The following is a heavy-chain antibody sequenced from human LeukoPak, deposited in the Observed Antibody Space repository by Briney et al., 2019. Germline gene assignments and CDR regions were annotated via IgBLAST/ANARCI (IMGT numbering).Heavy chain of an antibody. Sequence: ASVKVSCKASGYTFTGYYMHWVRQAPGQGLEWMGWISPDSGDTNFAQKFQGRVTMTRDTSIRTVYMELSRLRSDDTAIYYCAAGGYYSFLVSWGQGTLVTVSS. J-gene: IGHJ5*02. V-gene: IGHV1-2*02. CDR3: AAGGYYSFLVS. D-gene: IGHD3-10*01. CDR2: ISPDSGDT. CDR1: GYTFTGYY.